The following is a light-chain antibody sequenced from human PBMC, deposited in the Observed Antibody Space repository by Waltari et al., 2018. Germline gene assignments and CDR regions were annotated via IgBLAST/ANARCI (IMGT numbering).Light chain of an antibody. V-gene: IGKV3-11*01. CDR3: QQRSNWPYT. CDR2: DAS. Sequence: EIVLTQSPATLSLSPGERATLACRASQTVRSYLAWYQQRPGQTPRLLIFDASSRATGISAKFSGSGSGTDFTLTVSNLEPEDFAVYYCQQRSNWPYTFGQGTGVEIK. J-gene: IGKJ2*01. CDR1: QTVRSY.